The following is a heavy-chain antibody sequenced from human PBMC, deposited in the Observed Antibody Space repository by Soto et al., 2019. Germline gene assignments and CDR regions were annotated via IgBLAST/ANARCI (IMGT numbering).Heavy chain of an antibody. CDR3: GAGQYFSDY. Sequence: GGSLRLSCAASGFTFSSCGMHWVRQAPGKGLEWVALISYDGSDKYYADSVKGRFTISRDNSKNTLYLQMNSLRVEDTAVYYCGAGQYFSDYWGQGTLVTVSS. CDR1: GFTFSSCG. D-gene: IGHD6-13*01. V-gene: IGHV3-30*03. J-gene: IGHJ4*02. CDR2: ISYDGSDK.